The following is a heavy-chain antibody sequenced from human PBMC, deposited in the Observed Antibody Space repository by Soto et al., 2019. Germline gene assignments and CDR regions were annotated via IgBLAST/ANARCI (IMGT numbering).Heavy chain of an antibody. CDR2: IVVGSGNT. CDR1: GVTFTSLA. CDR3: SAMAVYDFWSAYPSLALDH. Sequence: KVSCNASGVTFTSLAVHWVRQARGQRLEWIGWIVVGSGNTNYAQKFQERVTITRDMSTSTAYMELSSLRSEDTAVYYCSAMAVYDFWSAYPSLALDHWGQGTLVTVSS. D-gene: IGHD3-3*01. J-gene: IGHJ4*02. V-gene: IGHV1-58*01.